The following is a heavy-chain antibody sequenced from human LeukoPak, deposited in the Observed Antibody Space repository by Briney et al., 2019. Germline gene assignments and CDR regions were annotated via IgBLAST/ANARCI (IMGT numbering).Heavy chain of an antibody. CDR1: GGSFSGYY. CDR2: ISGSGGST. J-gene: IGHJ4*02. D-gene: IGHD3-22*01. CDR3: AKADPYYYDSSGYYYARGGLGYFDY. V-gene: IGHV3-23*01. Sequence: PSETLSLTCAVYGGSFSGYYWSWVRQAPGKGLEWVSAISGSGGSTYYADSVKGRFTISRDNSKNTLYLQMNSLRAEDTAVYYCAKADPYYYDSSGYYYARGGLGYFDYWGQGTLVTVSS.